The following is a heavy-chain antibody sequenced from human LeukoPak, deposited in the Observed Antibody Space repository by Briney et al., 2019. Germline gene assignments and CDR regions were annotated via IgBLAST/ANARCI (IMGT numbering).Heavy chain of an antibody. CDR2: ISSSSSYI. V-gene: IGHV3-21*01. CDR3: ARAGLRYFDS. Sequence: GGSLRLSCAASGFTFSNYWIHWVRQAPGKGLEWVSSISSSSSYIYYADSVKGRFTISRDNAKNSLYLQMNSLRAEDTAVYYCARAGLRYFDSAGQGTLVTVSS. CDR1: GFTFSNYW. J-gene: IGHJ4*02. D-gene: IGHD3-9*01.